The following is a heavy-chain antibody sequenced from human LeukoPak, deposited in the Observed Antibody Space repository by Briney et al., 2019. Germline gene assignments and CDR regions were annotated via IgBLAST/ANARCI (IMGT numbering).Heavy chain of an antibody. CDR3: ARDPGYGHPPDY. D-gene: IGHD5-18*01. CDR2: IFYSGST. Sequence: PSETLSLTCTVSGGSISTSNYYWGWIRQPPGKGLEWIGNIFYSGSTYYSPSLRSRATISVDTSKNQFSLKLSSVTAADTAVYYCARDPGYGHPPDYWGQGTPVTVSS. CDR1: GGSISTSNYY. V-gene: IGHV4-39*07. J-gene: IGHJ4*02.